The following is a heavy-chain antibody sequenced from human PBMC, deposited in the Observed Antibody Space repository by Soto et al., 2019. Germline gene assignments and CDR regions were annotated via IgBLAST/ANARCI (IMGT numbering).Heavy chain of an antibody. CDR1: GGSISTSTYY. V-gene: IGHV4-39*07. CDR2: ISYSGST. CDR3: ARPPRIASPYWYFDL. J-gene: IGHJ2*01. Sequence: PSETLSLTCTVSGGSISTSTYYWGWVRQPPGKGLEWIGTISYSGSTYYNPSLKSRVTISVDTSKNQFSLKLSSVTAADTAVYYCARPPRIASPYWYFDLWGRGTLVTVSS. D-gene: IGHD6-13*01.